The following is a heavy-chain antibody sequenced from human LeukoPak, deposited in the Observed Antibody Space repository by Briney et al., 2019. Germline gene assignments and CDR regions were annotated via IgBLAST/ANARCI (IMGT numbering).Heavy chain of an antibody. CDR1: GGTFSSYA. CDR2: IIPIFGTA. Sequence: ASVKVSCKASGGTFSSYAISWVRQAPGQGPEWMGGIIPIFGTANYAQKFQGRVTITADESTSTAYMELSSLRSEDTAVYYCARDWALITKKETYFEYWGQGALVTVSS. V-gene: IGHV1-69*13. D-gene: IGHD3-22*01. CDR3: ARDWALITKKETYFEY. J-gene: IGHJ4*02.